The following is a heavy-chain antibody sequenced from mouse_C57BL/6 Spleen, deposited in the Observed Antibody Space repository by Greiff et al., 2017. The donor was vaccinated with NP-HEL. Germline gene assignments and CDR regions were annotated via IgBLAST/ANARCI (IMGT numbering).Heavy chain of an antibody. CDR2: IWSGGST. CDR3: ASYDYDEFWFAY. CDR1: GFSLTSYG. V-gene: IGHV2-2*01. Sequence: VKLVESGPGLVQPSQSLSITCTVSGFSLTSYGVHWVRQSPGKGLEWLGVIWSGGSTAYNAAFISRLSTSKDNSKSQVFFKMNGLQADDTAIYYCASYDYDEFWFAYWGQGTLVTVSA. J-gene: IGHJ3*01. D-gene: IGHD2-4*01.